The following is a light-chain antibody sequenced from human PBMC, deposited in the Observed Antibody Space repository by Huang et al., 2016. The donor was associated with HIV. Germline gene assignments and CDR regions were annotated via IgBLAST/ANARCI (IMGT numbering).Light chain of an antibody. V-gene: IGKV3-15*01. CDR1: QSVNSN. J-gene: IGKJ3*01. CDR3: QHYDNWPPIT. CDR2: GAS. Sequence: EIVMTQSPATLSASPGEGVTLSCRASQSVNSNLAWYQQKPGQAPRLLSYGASTRSIGIPARFSGSGSGTEFTLTISGLQSEDFAVYFCQHYDNWPPITFGPGTKVEIK.